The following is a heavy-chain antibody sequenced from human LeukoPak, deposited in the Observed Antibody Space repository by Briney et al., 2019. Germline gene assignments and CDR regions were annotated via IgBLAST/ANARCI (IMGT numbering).Heavy chain of an antibody. D-gene: IGHD6-19*01. Sequence: SETLSLICTVSGGSISSYYWSWIRQPAGKGLVWIGRIYTSGSTNYNPSLKSRVTMSVDTSKNQFSLKLSSVTAAGPAVYYCARDLGEQWLVFFDYWGQGTLVTVSS. CDR3: ARDLGEQWLVFFDY. CDR2: IYTSGST. J-gene: IGHJ4*02. CDR1: GGSISSYY. V-gene: IGHV4-4*07.